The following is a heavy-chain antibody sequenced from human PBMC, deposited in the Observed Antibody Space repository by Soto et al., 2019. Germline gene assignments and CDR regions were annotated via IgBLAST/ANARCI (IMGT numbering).Heavy chain of an antibody. Sequence: GGSLRLSCAASGFTFSSYAMSWVRQVPGEGLEWVSTISGSGLTTYYADSVKGRFTISRDNSKSTLHLQMNSLRAEDTAVYYCTKDGISSWYCDYWGQGTLVTVSS. J-gene: IGHJ4*02. D-gene: IGHD6-13*01. V-gene: IGHV3-23*01. CDR1: GFTFSSYA. CDR2: ISGSGLTT. CDR3: TKDGISSWYCDY.